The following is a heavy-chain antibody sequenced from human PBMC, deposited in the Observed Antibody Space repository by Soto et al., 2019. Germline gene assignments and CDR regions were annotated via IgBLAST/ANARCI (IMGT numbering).Heavy chain of an antibody. CDR2: SRNRVNSHTT. CDR1: GFTFSDHY. CDR3: TRGLLGGAPSYTFHGMDV. J-gene: IGHJ6*01. Sequence: EVQLVESGGGLVQPGGSLRLSCAASGFTFSDHYMDWVRQAPGKGLEWVARSRNRVNSHTTEYAASVKGRFTISRDESKSSLYLQMNSLKIEDTAVYYCTRGLLGGAPSYTFHGMDVWRQGTTVTVSS. D-gene: IGHD1-26*01. V-gene: IGHV3-72*01.